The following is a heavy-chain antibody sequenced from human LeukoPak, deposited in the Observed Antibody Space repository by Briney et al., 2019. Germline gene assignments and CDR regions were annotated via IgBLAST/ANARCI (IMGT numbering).Heavy chain of an antibody. V-gene: IGHV1-18*01. Sequence: ASVTVSCKASGYTFINHGISWVRQAPGQGLEWMGWISGYGGNTNYAQKFQDRFTMTTDTSTSTAYMELRSLRSDDTAVYYCARDLPNMDYWGQGTLVTVSS. CDR1: GYTFINHG. D-gene: IGHD2-2*01. CDR2: ISGYGGNT. CDR3: ARDLPNMDY. J-gene: IGHJ4*02.